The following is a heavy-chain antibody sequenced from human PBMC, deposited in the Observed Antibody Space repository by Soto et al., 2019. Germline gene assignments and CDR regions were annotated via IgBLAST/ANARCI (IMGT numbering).Heavy chain of an antibody. Sequence: PGESLKISCKGSGYSFTTYWITWVRQMPGKGLEWMGRIDPSDSYTNYSPSFQGHVTISVDKSISTAYLQWSSLKASDTAMYYCASRSFMTAPAEDVWGPGTTVTVSS. CDR1: GYSFTTYW. CDR3: ASRSFMTAPAEDV. V-gene: IGHV5-10-1*01. CDR2: IDPSDSYT. D-gene: IGHD6-13*01. J-gene: IGHJ6*02.